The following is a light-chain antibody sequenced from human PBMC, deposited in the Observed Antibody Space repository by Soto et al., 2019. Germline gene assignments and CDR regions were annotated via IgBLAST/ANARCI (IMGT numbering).Light chain of an antibody. Sequence: QSVLTQPPSVSGTPGQRVTISCSGSSSNIGSNTVNWYQQLPGTAPKLLIYSDNQRPSGVPDRFSGSKSGTSASLAISGLQSEDEADYYCAAWDDSLNGSNWVFGGGTKLTVL. CDR3: AAWDDSLNGSNWV. CDR2: SDN. V-gene: IGLV1-44*01. CDR1: SSNIGSNT. J-gene: IGLJ3*02.